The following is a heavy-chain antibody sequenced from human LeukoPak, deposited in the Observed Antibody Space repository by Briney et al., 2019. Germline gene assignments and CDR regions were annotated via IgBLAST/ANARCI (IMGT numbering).Heavy chain of an antibody. CDR2: IYSLGST. D-gene: IGHD2-21*02. CDR3: AKDFVVVPGNVNYFDY. V-gene: IGHV3-53*01. Sequence: GGSLRLSCAASGFTVGSYYMSWVRQAPGKGLEWVSVIYSLGSTSYADSVKGRFTISRDNSKSTLYLQMNSLRAEDTAVYYCAKDFVVVPGNVNYFDYWGQGTLVTVSS. J-gene: IGHJ4*02. CDR1: GFTVGSYY.